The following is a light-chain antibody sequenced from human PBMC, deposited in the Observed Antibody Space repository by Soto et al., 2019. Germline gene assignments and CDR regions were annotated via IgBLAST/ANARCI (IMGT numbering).Light chain of an antibody. J-gene: IGKJ1*01. V-gene: IGKV3-20*01. CDR1: QSVGTRF. CDR2: GTS. CDR3: QQYGSSLPWS. Sequence: EIVLTQSPATLSLSPGERATLSCGASQSVGTRFLAWYQQLPGQAPRLLIYGTSTRAAGIPDRFIGGGSGTDFSLTISRLEPEDFALYYCQQYGSSLPWSFGQGTKVDIK.